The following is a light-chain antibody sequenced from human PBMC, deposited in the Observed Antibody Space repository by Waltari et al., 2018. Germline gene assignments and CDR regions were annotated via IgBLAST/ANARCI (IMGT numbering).Light chain of an antibody. J-gene: IGLJ3*02. Sequence: QSVLTQPPSVSGAPGQRVTISCTGSSSNIGAGFDVNWYQQLQGTAPKLLIFGSRNRPSGVPDRFTGSKSGTSSSLAITGLQAEDESDYHCQSYDTSLSGSVFGGGTKLTVL. V-gene: IGLV1-40*01. CDR1: SSNIGAGFD. CDR3: QSYDTSLSGSV. CDR2: GSR.